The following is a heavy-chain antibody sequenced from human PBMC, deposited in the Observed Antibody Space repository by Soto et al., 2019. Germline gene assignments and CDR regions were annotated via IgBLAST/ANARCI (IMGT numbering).Heavy chain of an antibody. CDR2: LYYIGTT. CDR3: ARGRSGDPRYFDY. D-gene: IGHD3-3*01. Sequence: WTWIRQSPGKGLEWIGYLYYIGTTNYNPSLKSRVTILLDTSKKQFSLRLNSVTAADTAMYYCARGRSGDPRYFDYWGQGTLVTVSS. V-gene: IGHV4-59*01. J-gene: IGHJ4*02.